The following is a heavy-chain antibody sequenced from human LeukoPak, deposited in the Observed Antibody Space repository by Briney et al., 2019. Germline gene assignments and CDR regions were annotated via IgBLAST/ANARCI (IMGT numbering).Heavy chain of an antibody. CDR1: GFTFSSYS. V-gene: IGHV3-21*01. CDR3: AKDKTTSYYYYYMDV. D-gene: IGHD4-17*01. J-gene: IGHJ6*03. Sequence: GGSLRLSCAASGFTFSSYSMNWVRQAPGKGLEWVSSISSSSSYIYYADSVKGRFTISRDNSKNTLYLQMNSLRAEDTAVYYCAKDKTTSYYYYYMDVWGKGTTVTISS. CDR2: ISSSSSYI.